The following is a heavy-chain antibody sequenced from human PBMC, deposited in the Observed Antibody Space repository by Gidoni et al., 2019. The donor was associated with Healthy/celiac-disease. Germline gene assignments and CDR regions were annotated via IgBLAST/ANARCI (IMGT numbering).Heavy chain of an antibody. CDR3: AREGQGVGATHSFFDP. J-gene: IGHJ5*02. V-gene: IGHV1-69*04. CDR1: GGTFSSYT. CDR2: IIPILGIA. Sequence: QVQLVHSGAEVKKPGSSVQVSCKASGGTFSSYTISWVRQGPGQGLEWIGRIIPILGIANYAQKFQGRVTITADKSTSTAYMELSSLRSEDTAVYYCAREGQGVGATHSFFDPWGQGTLVTVSS. D-gene: IGHD1-26*01.